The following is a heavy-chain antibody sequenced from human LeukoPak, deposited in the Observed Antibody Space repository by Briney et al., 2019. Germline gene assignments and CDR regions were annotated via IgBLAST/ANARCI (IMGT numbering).Heavy chain of an antibody. D-gene: IGHD3-10*01. V-gene: IGHV4-4*07. CDR2: IYGSGTI. Sequence: SETLSLTCTVSGGSIRSYYWSWIRQPAGKGLECIGRIYGSGTITYNPSLKSRVSMSVDTSRNQFSLNLRYVTAADTAVYYCARSDGYGLVGIWGQGTMVTVSS. J-gene: IGHJ3*02. CDR1: GGSIRSYY. CDR3: ARSDGYGLVGI.